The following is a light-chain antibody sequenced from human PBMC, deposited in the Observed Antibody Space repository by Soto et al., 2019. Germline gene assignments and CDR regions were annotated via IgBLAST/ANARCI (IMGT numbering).Light chain of an antibody. CDR2: GAS. CDR1: QSVSSN. CDR3: QQYNNWPSVT. J-gene: IGKJ5*01. Sequence: EIVMTQYPATLSVSPGERATLSCRASQSVSSNLAWYQQKPGQAPRLLIYGASTRATGIPARFSGSGSGTEFTLTISSLQSEDFAVYYCQQYNNWPSVTFGQGTRLEI. V-gene: IGKV3-15*01.